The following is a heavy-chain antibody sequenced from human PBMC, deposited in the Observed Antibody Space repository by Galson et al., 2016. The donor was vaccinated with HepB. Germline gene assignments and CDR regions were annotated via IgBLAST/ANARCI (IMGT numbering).Heavy chain of an antibody. Sequence: SVKVSCKASGYTFTSSGISWVRQASGQGLEWMGWINPDSGVTSYAQKFQGRVTMTRDTSISTVYMELSRLKSDDTAIYYCARDRYSGSYYVGAFDIWGQGTMVTV. V-gene: IGHV1-2*02. CDR2: INPDSGVT. D-gene: IGHD1-26*01. J-gene: IGHJ3*02. CDR1: GYTFTSSG. CDR3: ARDRYSGSYYVGAFDI.